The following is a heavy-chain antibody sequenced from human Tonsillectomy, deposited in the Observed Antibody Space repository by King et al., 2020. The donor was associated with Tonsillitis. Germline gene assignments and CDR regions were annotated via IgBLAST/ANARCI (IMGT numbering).Heavy chain of an antibody. V-gene: IGHV3-7*01. CDR1: GFIFNNYW. D-gene: IGHD2-8*01. CDR3: GSTPNYYYFAN. J-gene: IGHJ4*02. Sequence: VQLVEYGGGWVQPGESLRLSCAGSGFIFNNYWMTWVRQAPGKGREWVASIKEDGSEKYYVDSVKGRFTISRDNGKNSVHLQMNSLRAEDTAVYYCGSTPNYYYFANWGQGILVTVSS. CDR2: IKEDGSEK.